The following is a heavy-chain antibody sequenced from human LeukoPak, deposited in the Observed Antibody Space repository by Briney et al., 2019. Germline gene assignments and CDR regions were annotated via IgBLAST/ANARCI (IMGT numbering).Heavy chain of an antibody. CDR3: ARDGARRDGNSYFDY. V-gene: IGHV3-11*04. J-gene: IGHJ4*02. Sequence: GGSLRLSCTASGFTLSDYYMSWIRQAPGKGLEWVSYISSSGSTIYYADSVKGRFTISRDNAKNSLYLQMNSLRAEDTAVYYCARDGARRDGNSYFDYWGQGTLVTVSS. D-gene: IGHD4-23*01. CDR2: ISSSGSTI. CDR1: GFTLSDYY.